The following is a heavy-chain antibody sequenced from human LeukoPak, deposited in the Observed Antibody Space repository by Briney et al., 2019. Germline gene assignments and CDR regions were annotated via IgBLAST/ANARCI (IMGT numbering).Heavy chain of an antibody. CDR2: INRSGST. V-gene: IGHV4-34*01. CDR3: ESVVVIENQVFDY. J-gene: IGHJ4*02. Sequence: SETLSLTCAVYGGSFSGYYWSWICQPPGKGLEWIGEINRSGSTNYNPSLKSRVTISVDTSKNQFSLKLSSVTAADTAVYYCESVVVIENQVFDYWGQGTLVTVSS. D-gene: IGHD2-21*01. CDR1: GGSFSGYY.